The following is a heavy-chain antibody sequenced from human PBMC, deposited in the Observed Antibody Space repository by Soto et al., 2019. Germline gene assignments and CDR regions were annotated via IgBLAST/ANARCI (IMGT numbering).Heavy chain of an antibody. Sequence: TLSLTCTVSGGSISNYYWSWIRQPPGKGLEWIGYIYYSGSTNYNPSLKSRVTISVDTSKIKFSLKLRSVTAADTAVYYCARVGRWFDPWGQGTLVTVSS. J-gene: IGHJ5*02. CDR1: GGSISNYY. CDR3: ARVGRWFDP. CDR2: IYYSGST. V-gene: IGHV4-59*01. D-gene: IGHD3-16*01.